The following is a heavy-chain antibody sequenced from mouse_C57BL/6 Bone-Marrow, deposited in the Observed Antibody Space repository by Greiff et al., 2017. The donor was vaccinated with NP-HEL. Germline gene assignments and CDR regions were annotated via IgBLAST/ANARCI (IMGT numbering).Heavy chain of an antibody. D-gene: IGHD2-1*01. Sequence: QVQLKQPGAELVKPGASVKLSCKASGYTFTSYWMQWVKQRPGQGLEWIGEIDPSDSYTNYNQKFKGKATLTVDTSSSTAYMQLSSLTSEDSAVYYCARDGNYEGDYWGQGTTLTVSS. CDR2: IDPSDSYT. V-gene: IGHV1-50*01. CDR3: ARDGNYEGDY. J-gene: IGHJ2*01. CDR1: GYTFTSYW.